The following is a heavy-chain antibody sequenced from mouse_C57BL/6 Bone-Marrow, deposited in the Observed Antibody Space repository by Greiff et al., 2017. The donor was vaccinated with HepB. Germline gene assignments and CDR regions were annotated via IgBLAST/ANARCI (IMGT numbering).Heavy chain of an antibody. D-gene: IGHD1-1*01. CDR1: GYTFTNYW. Sequence: QVQLKQSGAELVRPGTSVKMSCKASGYTFTNYWIGWAKQRPGHGLEWIGDIYPGGGYTNYNEKFKGKATLTADKSSSTAYMQFSSLTSEDSAIYYCARREFYYGSSFDYWGQGTTLTVSS. CDR3: ARREFYYGSSFDY. V-gene: IGHV1-63*01. CDR2: IYPGGGYT. J-gene: IGHJ2*01.